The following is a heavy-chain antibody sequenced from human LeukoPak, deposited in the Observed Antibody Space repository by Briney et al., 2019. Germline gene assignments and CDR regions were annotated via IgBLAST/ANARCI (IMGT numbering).Heavy chain of an antibody. CDR2: ISGSGGRT. D-gene: IGHD3-22*01. V-gene: IGHV3-23*01. CDR1: GYTLSRYA. J-gene: IGHJ4*02. Sequence: GGSLRLSCVPSGYTLSRYAVCWVRHALGKGLEWVSAISGSGGRTYYADSVKGPFTISRDNSKNTVYLQMNSLRAEDTAVYYCPKEFPEYYSDSSGYYGSFDYWGQGTLVTVSS. CDR3: PKEFPEYYSDSSGYYGSFDY.